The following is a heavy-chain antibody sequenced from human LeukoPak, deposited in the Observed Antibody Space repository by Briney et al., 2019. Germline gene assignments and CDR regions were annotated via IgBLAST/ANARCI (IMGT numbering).Heavy chain of an antibody. J-gene: IGHJ5*02. Sequence: ASVKVSCKASGYTFTGYYMHWVRQAPGQGLEWMGWINPNSGGTNYAQKFRGRVTMTRDTSISTAYMELSRLRSDDTAVYYCARDPPGMDYDFWSGYWNWFDPRGQGTLVTVSS. CDR1: GYTFTGYY. V-gene: IGHV1-2*02. CDR3: ARDPPGMDYDFWSGYWNWFDP. D-gene: IGHD3-3*01. CDR2: INPNSGGT.